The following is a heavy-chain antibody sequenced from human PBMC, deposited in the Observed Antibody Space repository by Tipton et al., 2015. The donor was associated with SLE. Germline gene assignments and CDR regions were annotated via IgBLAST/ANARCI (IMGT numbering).Heavy chain of an antibody. CDR2: IYYSGYT. D-gene: IGHD3-9*01. Sequence: TLSLTCTVSGGSISSSSYYWGWIRQPPGKGLAWIGSIYYSGYTYYNPSLKSRVTISVDTSKNQFSLKLSSVTAADTAVYYCARGDFGLTGRYSYYYMDVWGKGTTVTVSS. V-gene: IGHV4-39*01. J-gene: IGHJ6*03. CDR3: ARGDFGLTGRYSYYYMDV. CDR1: GGSISSSSYY.